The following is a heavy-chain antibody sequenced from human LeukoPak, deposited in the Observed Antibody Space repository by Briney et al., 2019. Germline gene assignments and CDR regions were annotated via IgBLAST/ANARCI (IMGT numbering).Heavy chain of an antibody. V-gene: IGHV3-74*01. CDR2: IEGDGTGT. CDR1: GFTFSDNW. Sequence: GGSLRLSCAASGFTFSDNWMHWVRQAPGKGLVWVSRIEGDGTGTVYADSVKGRFTISTDNAKNTLYLQMNSLRAEDTAVYYCTRDYYYRMDVWGKGTTVTVSS. CDR3: TRDYYYRMDV. J-gene: IGHJ6*04.